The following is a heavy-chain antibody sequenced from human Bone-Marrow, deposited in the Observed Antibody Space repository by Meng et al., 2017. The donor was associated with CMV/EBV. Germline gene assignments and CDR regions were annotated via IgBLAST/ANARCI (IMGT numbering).Heavy chain of an antibody. Sequence: GESLKISCAASGFTFSSYGMHWVRQAPGKGLEWVAFIRDDGSNTYYADSVKGRFTISRDNSKNTVYLQMNSLRAEDTAVYYCANRYSGYEDVWYFDYWGQGTLVTVSS. CDR1: GFTFSSYG. J-gene: IGHJ4*02. CDR2: IRDDGSNT. V-gene: IGHV3-30*02. D-gene: IGHD5-12*01. CDR3: ANRYSGYEDVWYFDY.